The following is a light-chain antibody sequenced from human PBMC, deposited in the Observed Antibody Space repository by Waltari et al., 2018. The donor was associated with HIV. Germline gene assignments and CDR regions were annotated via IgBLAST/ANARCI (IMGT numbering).Light chain of an antibody. J-gene: IGKJ1*01. CDR3: QQYYSSAWT. Sequence: DIVMTQSPDSLAVSLGERATINCKSSQSVLYSSNNKNYFGWYQQKPGPPPKLLVYGAATRKTGVPDRFSCNGSGTDFNLTISSLQAEDVAVYYCQQYYSSAWTFGQGTKVEIK. CDR1: QSVLYSSNNKNY. CDR2: GAA. V-gene: IGKV4-1*01.